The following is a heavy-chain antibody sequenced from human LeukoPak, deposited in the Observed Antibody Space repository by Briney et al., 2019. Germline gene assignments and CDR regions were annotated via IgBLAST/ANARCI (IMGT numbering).Heavy chain of an antibody. CDR2: ISSSGSTI. J-gene: IGHJ4*02. CDR3: AGAYDILTGYDFDY. D-gene: IGHD3-9*01. Sequence: GGSLRLSCAASGFTFSDYYMSWIRQAPGKGLEWVSYISSSGSTIYYADSVKGRFTISRDNAKNSLYLQVNSLRAEDTAVYYCAGAYDILTGYDFDYWGQGTLVTVSS. V-gene: IGHV3-11*01. CDR1: GFTFSDYY.